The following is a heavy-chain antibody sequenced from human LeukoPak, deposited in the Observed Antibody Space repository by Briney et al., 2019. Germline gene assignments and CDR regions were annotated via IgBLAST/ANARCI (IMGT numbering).Heavy chain of an antibody. J-gene: IGHJ3*01. D-gene: IGHD3-10*01. Sequence: GGSLRLSCAASGFTFSSYAMHGVRQAPGKGLEWVAVISYDGSNKYYADSVKGRFTISRDNSKNTLYLQMNSLRAEDTAVYYCAILIYGSGRRLSDVWGQGRTVTVSS. CDR3: AILIYGSGRRLSDV. CDR1: GFTFSSYA. CDR2: ISYDGSNK. V-gene: IGHV3-30-3*01.